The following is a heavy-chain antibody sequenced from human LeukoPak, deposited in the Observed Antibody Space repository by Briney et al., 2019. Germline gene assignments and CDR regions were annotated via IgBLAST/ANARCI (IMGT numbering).Heavy chain of an antibody. Sequence: GGSLRLSCAASGFTFSSYSMNWVRQAPGKGLEWVSYISSSSSTTYYADSVKGRFTISRDNAKNSLYLQMNSLRAEDTAVYYCARGGGGIAARRGAFDIWAKGQWSPSLQ. CDR1: GFTFSSYS. CDR3: ARGGGGIAARRGAFDI. D-gene: IGHD6-6*01. J-gene: IGHJ3*02. V-gene: IGHV3-48*04. CDR2: ISSSSSTT.